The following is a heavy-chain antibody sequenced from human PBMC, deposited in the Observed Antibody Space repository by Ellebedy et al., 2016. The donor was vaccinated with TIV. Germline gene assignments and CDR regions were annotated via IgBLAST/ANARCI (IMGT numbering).Heavy chain of an antibody. CDR1: GFTFSTHS. Sequence: GESLKLSCAASGFTFSTHSMSWVRQVPGKGLEWVANINQVGSEKYYVESVKGRFTISRDNVKNLLYLQMNSRRAEDTAVYYCARDTYGMDVWGQGTTVTVSS. CDR2: INQVGSEK. J-gene: IGHJ6*02. V-gene: IGHV3-7*01. CDR3: ARDTYGMDV.